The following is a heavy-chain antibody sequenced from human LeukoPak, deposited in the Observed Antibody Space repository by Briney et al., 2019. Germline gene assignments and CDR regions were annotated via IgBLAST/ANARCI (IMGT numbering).Heavy chain of an antibody. J-gene: IGHJ4*02. V-gene: IGHV3-23*01. CDR2: ISTSGGST. CDR1: GFTFSSYA. D-gene: IGHD5-24*01. CDR3: AKSDGFDY. Sequence: GGSLRLSCAASGFTFSSYAMSWVRQAPGKGLEWVSGISTSGGSTYYTDSVKGRFTISRDNSKKTLYLQMNSLRAEDTAMYYCAKSDGFDYWGQGTLVTVSS.